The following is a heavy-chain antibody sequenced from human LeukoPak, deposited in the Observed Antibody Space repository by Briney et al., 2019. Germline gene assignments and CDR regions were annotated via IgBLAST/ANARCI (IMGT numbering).Heavy chain of an antibody. CDR1: GGSISSYY. CDR2: IYYSGST. CDR3: ARGIAVSAFDY. J-gene: IGHJ4*02. D-gene: IGHD6-19*01. V-gene: IGHV4-59*01. Sequence: SETLTLTCTVSGGSISSYYWSWIRQPPGKGLEWIGYIYYSGSTNYNPSLKSRVTISVDTSKNQFSLKLSSVTAADTAVYYCARGIAVSAFDYWGQGTLVTVSS.